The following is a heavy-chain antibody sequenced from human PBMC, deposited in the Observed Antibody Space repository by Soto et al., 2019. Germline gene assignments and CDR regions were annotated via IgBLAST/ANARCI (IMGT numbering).Heavy chain of an antibody. Sequence: PSETLPLTCTVSGRSISRSSYSCGWIRQPPGKGLEWIGTIYYSGSTYYNPSLESRVTISVDMSKNQFSLKLNSVTAADSAMYYCARMPVAGPDYWGQGTLVTVSS. D-gene: IGHD6-19*01. CDR2: IYYSGST. CDR1: GRSISRSSYS. CDR3: ARMPVAGPDY. J-gene: IGHJ4*02. V-gene: IGHV4-39*01.